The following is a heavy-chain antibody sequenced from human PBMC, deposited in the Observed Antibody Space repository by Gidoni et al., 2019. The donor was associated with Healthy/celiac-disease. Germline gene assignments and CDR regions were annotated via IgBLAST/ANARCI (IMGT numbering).Heavy chain of an antibody. Sequence: EVQLVESGGGLVQPGGSLRLSCAASGFTVSSYEMNWVRQAPGKVLEWVSYISSSGSTIYYADSVKGRFTISRDNAKNSLYLQMNSLRAEDTAVYYCARTGRLTRTFDYWGQGTLVTVSS. D-gene: IGHD6-19*01. CDR1: GFTVSSYE. J-gene: IGHJ4*02. CDR3: ARTGRLTRTFDY. V-gene: IGHV3-48*03. CDR2: ISSSGSTI.